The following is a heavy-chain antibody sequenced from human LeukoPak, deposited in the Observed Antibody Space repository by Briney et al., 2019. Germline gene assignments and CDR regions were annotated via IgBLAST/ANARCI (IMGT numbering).Heavy chain of an antibody. CDR1: GFTFSSYS. Sequence: GGSLRLSCAASGFTFSSYSMDWVRQAPGKGLEWVSSISSSSSYIYYADSVKGRFTISRDNAKNSLYLQMNSLRAEDTAVYYCARDWPTIAAAGTIPEYFQHWGQGTLVTVSS. V-gene: IGHV3-21*01. CDR2: ISSSSSYI. J-gene: IGHJ1*01. CDR3: ARDWPTIAAAGTIPEYFQH. D-gene: IGHD6-13*01.